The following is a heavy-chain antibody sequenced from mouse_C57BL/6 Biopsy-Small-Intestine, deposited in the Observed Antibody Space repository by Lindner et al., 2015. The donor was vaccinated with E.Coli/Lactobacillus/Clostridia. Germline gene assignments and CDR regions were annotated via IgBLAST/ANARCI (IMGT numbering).Heavy chain of an antibody. CDR2: INPNYGTT. CDR3: ARSSSTVGYYFDY. V-gene: IGHV1-39*01. D-gene: IGHD1-1*01. Sequence: VQLQESGPELVKPGASVKISCKASGYSFTDYNMNWVKQSNGKSLEWIGVINPNYGTTAYNQKFKDKATLTADKSSSTAYMQLNSLTSEDSAVYYCARSSSTVGYYFDYWGQGTTLTVSS. CDR1: GYSFTDYN. J-gene: IGHJ2*01.